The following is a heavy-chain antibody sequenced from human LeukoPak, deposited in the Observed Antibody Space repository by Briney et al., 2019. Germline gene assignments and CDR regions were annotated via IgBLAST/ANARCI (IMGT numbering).Heavy chain of an antibody. D-gene: IGHD6-13*01. Sequence: GRSLRLSCAASGFTFGSDSMSWVRQAPGKGLEWVSAISSSGGNTYYADSVKGRFTISRDNSKNTLYLQMNSLRAEDTAVYYCAQVVVAAGVNYWGQGTLVTVSS. CDR1: GFTFGSDS. V-gene: IGHV3-23*01. J-gene: IGHJ4*02. CDR3: AQVVVAAGVNY. CDR2: ISSSGGNT.